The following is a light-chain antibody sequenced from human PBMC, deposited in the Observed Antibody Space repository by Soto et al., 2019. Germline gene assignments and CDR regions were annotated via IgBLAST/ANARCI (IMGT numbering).Light chain of an antibody. CDR1: QSVSSN. J-gene: IGKJ1*01. Sequence: EIVMTQSPATLSVSPGERATLSRRASQSVSSNLAWYQQKPGQAPRLLIYGASSRATGIPDRFSGSGSGTDFTLTISRLEPEDFAVYYCQQYGSSGTFGQGTKVEIK. CDR2: GAS. V-gene: IGKV3-20*01. CDR3: QQYGSSGT.